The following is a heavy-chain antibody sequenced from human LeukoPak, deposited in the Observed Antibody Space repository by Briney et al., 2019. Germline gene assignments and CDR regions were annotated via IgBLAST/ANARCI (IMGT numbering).Heavy chain of an antibody. D-gene: IGHD6-19*01. J-gene: IGHJ3*01. CDR2: ITATGGST. V-gene: IGHV3-23*01. CDR1: GFTFSSYA. CDR3: AKVRDTRDWYKDAFDV. Sequence: PGGSLRLSCAASGFTFSSYAVSWVRQAPGKGLEWVSAITATGGSTYYAASVKGRFTVSRDNSKNTLYLQMSSLRAEDTAMYYCAKVRDTRDWYKDAFDVCGQGTRVTVSS.